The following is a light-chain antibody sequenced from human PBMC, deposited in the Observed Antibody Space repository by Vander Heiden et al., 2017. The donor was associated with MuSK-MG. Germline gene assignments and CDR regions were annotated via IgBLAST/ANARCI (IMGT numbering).Light chain of an antibody. J-gene: IGKJ4*01. CDR3: QQYDNLLSLT. V-gene: IGKV1-33*01. CDR2: DAS. Sequence: DIKMTQSPSSLSASVGDRVTITCQASQDISNYLNWYQQKPGKAPKLLIYDASNLETGVPSRFSGSGSGTDFTFTISSRQPENIASYYCQQYDNLLSLTFGGGTKVEIK. CDR1: QDISNY.